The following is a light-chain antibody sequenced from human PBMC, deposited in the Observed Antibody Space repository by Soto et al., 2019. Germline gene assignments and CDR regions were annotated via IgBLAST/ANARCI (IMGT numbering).Light chain of an antibody. V-gene: IGKV1-5*01. CDR1: ESISNY. CDR3: QQCTGYWN. CDR2: DAS. J-gene: IGKJ2*01. Sequence: IQMTQSPSTLSASVGDRVTITCRASESISNYLAWYQQKPGKAPKLLIYDASNLESGVPSRFSGSGSGTEFTLTITNLQPDDFATFYCQQCTGYWNFGQGTTLEIK.